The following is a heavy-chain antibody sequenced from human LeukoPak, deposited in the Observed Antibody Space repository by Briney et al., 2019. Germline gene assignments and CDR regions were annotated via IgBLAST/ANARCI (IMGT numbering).Heavy chain of an antibody. Sequence: SETLSLTCAVSGYSIRNGYYWVWIRQPPGRGLEWIGSLYHSDSASYNTSLRSRVSMSVDTSKNQFSLTLSFVTAADTAVYYCARQHDSYYYYYIDVWGSGTTVTVSS. CDR3: ARQHDSYYYYYIDV. V-gene: IGHV4-38-2*01. J-gene: IGHJ6*03. CDR1: GYSIRNGYY. CDR2: LYHSDSA.